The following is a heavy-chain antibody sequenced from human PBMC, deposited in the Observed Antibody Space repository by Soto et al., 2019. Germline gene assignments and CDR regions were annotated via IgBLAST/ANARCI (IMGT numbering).Heavy chain of an antibody. CDR2: ISGSGGST. D-gene: IGHD5-12*01. Sequence: EVQLLESGGGLVQPGGSLRLSCAASGFTFSSYAMSWVRQAPGKGLEWVSAISGSGGSTYYADSVKGRFTISRDNSKNTLYLKMNSLRAEDTAVYYCARRGGGGYDATGRFDYWGQGTLVTVSS. J-gene: IGHJ4*02. CDR3: ARRGGGGYDATGRFDY. CDR1: GFTFSSYA. V-gene: IGHV3-23*01.